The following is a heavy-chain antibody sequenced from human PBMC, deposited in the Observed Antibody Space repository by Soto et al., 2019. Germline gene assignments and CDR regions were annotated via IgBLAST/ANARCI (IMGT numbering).Heavy chain of an antibody. CDR1: GFTFSSYG. V-gene: IGHV3-33*01. CDR3: ARDPLYCSGGSCYSPGDTSGWFDP. CDR2: IWYDGSNK. Sequence: GGSLRLSCAASGFTFSSYGMHWVRQAPGKGLEWVAVIWYDGSNKYYADSVKGRFTISRDNSKNTLYLQMNSLRAEDTAVYYCARDPLYCSGGSCYSPGDTSGWFDPWGQGTLVTVSS. D-gene: IGHD2-15*01. J-gene: IGHJ5*02.